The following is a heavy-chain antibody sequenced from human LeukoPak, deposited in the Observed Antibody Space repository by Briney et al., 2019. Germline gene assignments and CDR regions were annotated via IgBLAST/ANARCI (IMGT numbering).Heavy chain of an antibody. D-gene: IGHD2-2*01. CDR3: ARDPCSTINCPLRF. J-gene: IGHJ4*02. Sequence: SETLSLTCAVSGGSLRGSYCTWIRQSPGKGLEWIGEINHSGRTNYNPSLGRRASISVDTSKRQFSLTLTFVTAADMAVYYCARDPCSTINCPLRFWGQGTLVTVSS. CDR1: GGSLRGSY. CDR2: INHSGRT. V-gene: IGHV4-34*01.